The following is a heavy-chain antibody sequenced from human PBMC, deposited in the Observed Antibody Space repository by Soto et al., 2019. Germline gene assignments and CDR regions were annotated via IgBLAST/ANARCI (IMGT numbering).Heavy chain of an antibody. V-gene: IGHV4-31*03. CDR1: GGSISSGGYY. CDR2: IHYSGST. CDR3: ARTPNTQEGYYGSGSLEFDY. D-gene: IGHD3-10*01. Sequence: SETLSLTCTVSGGSISSGGYYWSWIRQHPGKGLEWIGYIHYSGSTYYNPSLKSRVTISVDTSKNQFSLKLSSVTAADTAVYYCARTPNTQEGYYGSGSLEFDYWGQGTLVTVSS. J-gene: IGHJ4*02.